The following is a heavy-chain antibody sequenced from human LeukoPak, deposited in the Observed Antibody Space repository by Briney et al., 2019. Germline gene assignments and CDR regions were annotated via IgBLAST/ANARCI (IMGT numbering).Heavy chain of an antibody. V-gene: IGHV4-59*01. CDR3: ARDSAWKSDYCYDSSGYSNDAFDI. CDR1: GGSISSYY. D-gene: IGHD3-22*01. Sequence: SETLSLTCTVSGGSISSYYWSWIRQPPGKGLEWIGYIYYSGSTNYNPSLKSRVTISVDTSKNQFSLKLSSVTAADTAVYYCARDSAWKSDYCYDSSGYSNDAFDIWGQGTMVTVSS. CDR2: IYYSGST. J-gene: IGHJ3*02.